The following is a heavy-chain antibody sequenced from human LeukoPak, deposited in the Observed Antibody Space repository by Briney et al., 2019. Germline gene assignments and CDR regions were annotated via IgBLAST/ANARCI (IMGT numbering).Heavy chain of an antibody. Sequence: ASVKVSCKASGYTFTSYGITWVRQAPGQGLEWMGWISAHNGNTHSAQKFQGRVTMTTETSTSTVYMEMRSLRSDDTAVYYCARDPYYHDNRGYRNNWCDPWGQGTLVTVSS. CDR1: GYTFTSYG. CDR2: ISAHNGNT. D-gene: IGHD3-22*01. J-gene: IGHJ5*02. V-gene: IGHV1-18*01. CDR3: ARDPYYHDNRGYRNNWCDP.